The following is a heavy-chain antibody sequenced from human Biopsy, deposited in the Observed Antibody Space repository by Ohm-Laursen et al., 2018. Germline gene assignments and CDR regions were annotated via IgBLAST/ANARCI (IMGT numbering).Heavy chain of an antibody. V-gene: IGHV1-46*01. CDR1: GYIFTSYY. D-gene: IGHD6-19*01. Sequence: ASVKVSCKTSGYIFTSYYIHWVRQAPGQGLEWMATINPSGGSTTYAQRFQGRLIMTRDTSTSSIYMELSSLRSEDTAIYFCARAVAGTGGVFDSWGQGTLVTVSS. CDR2: INPSGGST. CDR3: ARAVAGTGGVFDS. J-gene: IGHJ4*02.